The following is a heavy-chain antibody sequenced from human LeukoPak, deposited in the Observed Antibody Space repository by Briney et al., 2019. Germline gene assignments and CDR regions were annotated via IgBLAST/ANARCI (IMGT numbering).Heavy chain of an antibody. Sequence: PGGSLRLSCAASVFTLTSFGMHWVRQAPAKGLEWVAVFSYNGINKDYAESVKGRFTISRDSSKNTLSLQMNSQTAEDTAVYYCASGIYTNGWYYFDYWGQGTLVTVSS. CDR2: FSYNGINK. V-gene: IGHV3-33*05. CDR3: ASGIYTNGWYYFDY. D-gene: IGHD6-19*01. J-gene: IGHJ4*02. CDR1: VFTLTSFG.